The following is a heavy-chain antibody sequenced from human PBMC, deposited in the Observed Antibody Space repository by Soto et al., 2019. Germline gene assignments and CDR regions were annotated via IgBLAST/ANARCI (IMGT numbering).Heavy chain of an antibody. CDR2: IWYDGSNK. CDR3: ARGGLTDYFDY. Sequence: QVQLVESGGGVVQPGRSLRLSCEASGFTFSSYGMHWVRQAPGKGLEWVAVIWYDGSNKYYADSVKGRFTISRDNSKNTLDMQMNVLRAEDTAVYYCARGGLTDYFDYWGQGTLVTVSS. J-gene: IGHJ4*02. D-gene: IGHD2-21*02. V-gene: IGHV3-33*01. CDR1: GFTFSSYG.